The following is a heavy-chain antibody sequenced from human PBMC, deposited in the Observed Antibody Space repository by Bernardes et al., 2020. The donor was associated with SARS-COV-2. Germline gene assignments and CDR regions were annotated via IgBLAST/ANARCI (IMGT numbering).Heavy chain of an antibody. CDR2: ISSSISTI. V-gene: IGHV3-48*01. CDR3: ARYSSWYFNSYYGMDV. J-gene: IGHJ6*02. Sequence: GGSLRLSCAASGFTFSSYSMNWVRQAPGKGLEWVSYISSSISTIYYADSVKVRFTISRDNAKNSLYLQMNSLRAEDTAVYYCARYSSWYFNSYYGMDVWGQGTTVTVAS. CDR1: GFTFSSYS. D-gene: IGHD6-13*01.